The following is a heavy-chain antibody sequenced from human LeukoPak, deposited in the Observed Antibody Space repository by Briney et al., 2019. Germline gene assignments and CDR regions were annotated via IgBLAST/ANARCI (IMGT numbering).Heavy chain of an antibody. CDR1: VYTFTSYG. CDR2: ISAYNGNT. J-gene: IGHJ4*02. D-gene: IGHD3-22*01. Sequence: ASVTVSFMSSVYTFTSYGINSVRQAPGQRLEWMGWISAYNGNTDYADKFQGRVTMTTDTSTNTAYMELRSLRSDDTAVYYCARCSYYYDSSVYYGWGQGTLVTVSS. CDR3: ARCSYYYDSSVYYG. V-gene: IGHV1-18*01.